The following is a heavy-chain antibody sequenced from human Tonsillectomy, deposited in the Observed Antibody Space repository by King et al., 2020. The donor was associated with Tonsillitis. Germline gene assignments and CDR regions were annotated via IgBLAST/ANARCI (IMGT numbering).Heavy chain of an antibody. Sequence: VQLVESGGGLVQPGGSLRLSCADSGFTFSSYWMSWVRQAPGKGLEWVANIKQDGSERYYVDSVKGRFTISRDNAKNSLYLQMNSLRAEDTAVYYCARVIAVAPRPYYFDYWGQGTLVTVSS. V-gene: IGHV3-7*01. CDR2: IKQDGSER. J-gene: IGHJ4*02. D-gene: IGHD6-19*01. CDR3: ARVIAVAPRPYYFDY. CDR1: GFTFSSYW.